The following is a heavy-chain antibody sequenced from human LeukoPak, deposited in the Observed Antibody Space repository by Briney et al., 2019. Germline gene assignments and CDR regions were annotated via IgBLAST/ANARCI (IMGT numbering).Heavy chain of an antibody. CDR1: GFTFGEYG. V-gene: IGHV3-49*04. J-gene: IGHJ4*02. CDR2: IRSKGHGGTT. CDR3: TLTMIVVARSHFDY. Sequence: GGSLRLSCTASGFTFGEYGMGWVRQAPGKGLEWIGFIRSKGHGGTTEYAASVKGRFTISRDDSKSIAYLQLNSLKTEDTAVYYCTLTMIVVARSHFDYWGQGTLVTVSS. D-gene: IGHD3-22*01.